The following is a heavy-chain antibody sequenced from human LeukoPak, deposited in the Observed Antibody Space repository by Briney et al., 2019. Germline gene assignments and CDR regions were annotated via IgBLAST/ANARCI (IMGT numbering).Heavy chain of an antibody. CDR3: ARYTVNTQDFDY. Sequence: GGSLRLSCAASGFTFSSYSMNWVRQAPGKGLEWVSSISSSSSYIYYADSVKGRFTISRDNAKNSLYLQMNSLRAEDTAVYYCARYTVNTQDFDYWGQGTLVTVSS. D-gene: IGHD4-17*01. CDR2: ISSSSSYI. J-gene: IGHJ4*02. CDR1: GFTFSSYS. V-gene: IGHV3-21*01.